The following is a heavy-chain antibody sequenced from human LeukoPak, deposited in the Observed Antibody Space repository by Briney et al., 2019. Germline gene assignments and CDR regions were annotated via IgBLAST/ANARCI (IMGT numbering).Heavy chain of an antibody. Sequence: PGGSLRLSCEASGLSIGDYTMHWVRQVPGKGLEWVSGINWNSDSIGYADSVKGRFTTSRDNAKNSLYLQMNGLRAEDTAFYYCAINGGGDSGYGNFDYWGQGTLVTVSS. CDR1: GLSIGDYT. J-gene: IGHJ4*02. V-gene: IGHV3-9*01. CDR2: INWNSDSI. D-gene: IGHD5-12*01. CDR3: AINGGGDSGYGNFDY.